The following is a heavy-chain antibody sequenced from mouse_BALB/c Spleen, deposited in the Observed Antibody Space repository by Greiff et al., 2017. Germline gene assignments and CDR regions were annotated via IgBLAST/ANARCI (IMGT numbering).Heavy chain of an antibody. CDR1: GFSLTSYG. V-gene: IGHV2-9*02. J-gene: IGHJ3*01. CDR2: IWAGGST. D-gene: IGHD2-4*01. CDR3: ARARDYDYDIGSWFAY. Sequence: VKLMESGPGLVAPSQSLSITCTVSGFSLTSYGVHWVRQPPGKGLEWLGVIWAGGSTNYNSALMSRLSISKDNSKSQVFLKMNSLQTDDTAMYYCARARDYDYDIGSWFAYWGQGTLVTVSA.